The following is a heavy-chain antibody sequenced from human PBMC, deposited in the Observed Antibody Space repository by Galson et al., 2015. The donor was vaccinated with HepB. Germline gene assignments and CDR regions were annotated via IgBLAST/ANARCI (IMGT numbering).Heavy chain of an antibody. J-gene: IGHJ5*02. Sequence: SLRLSCAASGFTFDDYAMHWVRQAPGKGLEWVSGISWNSGSIGYADSVKGRFTISRDNAKNSLYLQMNSLRAEDTALYYCAKDFSTYDILTGANWFDPWGQGTLVTVSS. D-gene: IGHD3-9*01. CDR1: GFTFDDYA. CDR3: AKDFSTYDILTGANWFDP. V-gene: IGHV3-9*01. CDR2: ISWNSGSI.